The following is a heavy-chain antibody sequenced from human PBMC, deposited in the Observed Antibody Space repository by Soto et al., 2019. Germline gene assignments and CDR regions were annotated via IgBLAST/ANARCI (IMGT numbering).Heavy chain of an antibody. J-gene: IGHJ2*01. CDR3: AKENWYPDL. Sequence: QVQLVESGRGLVKPGGSLRLSCAASGFTFSDYYMTWIRQAPGKGLEWVSYINMGGTTVYYADSVKGRFTISRDNAENSLFLQMNSLRVEDTAVYYCAKENWYPDLWGRGTLVTVSS. V-gene: IGHV3-11*01. CDR1: GFTFSDYY. CDR2: INMGGTTV.